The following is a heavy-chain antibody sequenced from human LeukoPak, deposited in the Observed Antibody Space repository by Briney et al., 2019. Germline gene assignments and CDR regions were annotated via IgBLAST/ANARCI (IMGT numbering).Heavy chain of an antibody. CDR2: ISSSGSTI. CDR3: ARVSSSWYVNYYYYMDV. V-gene: IGHV3-48*04. Sequence: GGSLRLSCVASGFSFSSYSMNWVRQAPGKGLEWVSYISSSGSTIYYADSVKGRFTISRDNAKNSLYLQMNSLRAEDTAVYYCARVSSSWYVNYYYYMDVWGKGTTATVSS. J-gene: IGHJ6*03. CDR1: GFSFSSYS. D-gene: IGHD6-13*01.